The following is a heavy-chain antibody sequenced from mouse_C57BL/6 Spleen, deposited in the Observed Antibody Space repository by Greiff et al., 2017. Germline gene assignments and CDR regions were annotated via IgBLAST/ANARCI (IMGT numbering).Heavy chain of an antibody. D-gene: IGHD1-1*01. CDR1: GFNIKDYY. CDR3: ARGPYYYGSNSTYFDG. CDR2: IAPEDGDT. Sequence: VQLQQSGAELVKPGASVKLSCTASGFNIKDYYMHWVKQRPEQGLEWIGRIAPEDGDTKYAPKFQGKATITADTSSNTAYLQLSSLTSEDTAVYYGARGPYYYGSNSTYFDGWGTGTTVTVSS. V-gene: IGHV14-2*01. J-gene: IGHJ1*03.